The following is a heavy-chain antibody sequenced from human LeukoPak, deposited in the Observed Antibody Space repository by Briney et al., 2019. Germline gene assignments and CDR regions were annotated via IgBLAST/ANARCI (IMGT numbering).Heavy chain of an antibody. CDR1: GGSITSYF. J-gene: IGHJ6*02. V-gene: IGHV4-4*07. CDR2: IYVSGST. D-gene: IGHD3-22*01. CDR3: ARDMMAIIGYYYLMDV. Sequence: SETLSLTCTVSGGSITSYFWSWIRQPAGEGLEWIGRIYVSGSTNYNPSLKSRVTMSVDTSKNQISLKLSSVTAADTAVYYCARDMMAIIGYYYLMDVWGQGTTVTVSS.